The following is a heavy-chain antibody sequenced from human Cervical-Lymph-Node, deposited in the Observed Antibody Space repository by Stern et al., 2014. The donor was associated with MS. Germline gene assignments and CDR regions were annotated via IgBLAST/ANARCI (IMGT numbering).Heavy chain of an antibody. CDR2: VYYSGAT. CDR1: GDSISSYTHY. J-gene: IGHJ4*02. CDR3: AKHACTGAACPFDL. Sequence: QVQLQESGPGLVKPSETLSLTCAVSGDSISSYTHYWAWIRQPPGKGLEWIGSVYYSGATYYNPSLQSPVTISVATSQNHSPLGPNSVTAADTAVYYCAKHACTGAACPFDLWGQGTLVTVSS. V-gene: IGHV4-39*01. D-gene: IGHD2-8*02.